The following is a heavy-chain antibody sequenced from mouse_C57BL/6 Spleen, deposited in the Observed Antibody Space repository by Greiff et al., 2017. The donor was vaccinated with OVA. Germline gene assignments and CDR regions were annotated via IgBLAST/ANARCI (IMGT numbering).Heavy chain of an antibody. CDR1: GYTFTSYT. Sequence: QVQLKQSGAELARPGASVKMSCKASGYTFTSYTMHWVKQRPGQGLEWIGYINPSSGYTKYNQKFKDKATLTADKSSSTAYMQLSSLTSEDSAVYYCARSLSTMVPYAMDYWGQGTSVTVSS. J-gene: IGHJ4*01. D-gene: IGHD2-2*01. V-gene: IGHV1-4*01. CDR3: ARSLSTMVPYAMDY. CDR2: INPSSGYT.